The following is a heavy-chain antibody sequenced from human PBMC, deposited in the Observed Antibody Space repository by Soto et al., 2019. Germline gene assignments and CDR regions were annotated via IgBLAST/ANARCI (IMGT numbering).Heavy chain of an antibody. CDR3: GKIQLGMVVFDI. D-gene: IGHD2-2*01. CDR2: ISSSSSYI. CDR1: GFTFSSYS. J-gene: IGHJ3*02. Sequence: EVQLVESGGGLVKPGGSLRLSCAASGFTFSSYSMNWVRQAPGKGLEWVSSISSSSSYIYYADSVKGRFTISRDNAKNSFYIKKNARRAEERAVYYCGKIQLGMVVFDIGGKGKRAPVS. V-gene: IGHV3-21*01.